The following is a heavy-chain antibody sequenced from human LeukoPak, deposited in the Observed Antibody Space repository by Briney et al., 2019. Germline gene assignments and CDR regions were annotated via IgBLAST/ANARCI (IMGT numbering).Heavy chain of an antibody. CDR2: IYSGGST. D-gene: IGHD3-16*01. CDR3: ATFTPLRAFDF. V-gene: IGHV3-66*01. J-gene: IGHJ4*02. CDR1: EFTVSSNY. Sequence: PGGSLRLSCAAYEFTVSSNYMNWVRQAPGKGLEWVSFIYSGGSTYYADSVRGRFTISRDSSKNTLYLQMNSLRAEDTAVYFCATFTPLRAFDFWGQGTLVTVSS.